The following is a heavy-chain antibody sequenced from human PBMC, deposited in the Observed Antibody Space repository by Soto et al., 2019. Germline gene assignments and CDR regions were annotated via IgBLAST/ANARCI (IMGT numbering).Heavy chain of an antibody. J-gene: IGHJ4*02. CDR1: GYTFTSFG. CDR3: ATGAAGRAAHVI. V-gene: IGHV1-18*01. CDR2: VNAYNGNT. Sequence: QVQLVQSGSEVKKPGASVKVSCKASGYTFTSFGVNWVRQAPGQGLEWMGWVNAYNGNTNYAQKFQDRVTLTADTSTSTAYMEVKSLRSDDTAVYYCATGAAGRAAHVIWGQGTLVTVSS. D-gene: IGHD6-13*01.